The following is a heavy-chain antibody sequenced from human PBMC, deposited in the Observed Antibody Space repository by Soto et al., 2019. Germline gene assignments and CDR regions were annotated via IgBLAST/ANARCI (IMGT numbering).Heavy chain of an antibody. CDR2: IYWDDDN. J-gene: IGHJ5*02. D-gene: IGHD2-15*01. Sequence: QITLKESGPTLVKPTQTLTLTCTFSGFSLSNNGEAVGWFRQSPGKALEWLVLIYWDDDNRYNPTLRTRLSTTQDTSKNQEVLTLTKMDTVDTATYYCARYVATSPAGWFEPWGQGIPVPVSS. V-gene: IGHV2-5*02. CDR1: GFSLSNNGEA. CDR3: ARYVATSPAGWFEP.